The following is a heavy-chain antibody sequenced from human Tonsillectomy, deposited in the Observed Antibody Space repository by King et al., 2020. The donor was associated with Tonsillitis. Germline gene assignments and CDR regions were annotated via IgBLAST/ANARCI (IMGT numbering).Heavy chain of an antibody. CDR3: TNLAGFWTGSPYFDY. CDR1: GYSFSTYW. V-gene: IGHV5-51*01. Sequence: QLVQSGAEVKKPGESLKISCKGSGYSFSTYWIGWVRQMPGKGLEWMGIIYPGDSNTIYSPSFVDQVTISADKSINTAYLQWSSLKASDPALYYCTNLAGFWTGSPYFDYWGQGTLVTVSS. J-gene: IGHJ4*02. D-gene: IGHD3/OR15-3a*01. CDR2: IYPGDSNT.